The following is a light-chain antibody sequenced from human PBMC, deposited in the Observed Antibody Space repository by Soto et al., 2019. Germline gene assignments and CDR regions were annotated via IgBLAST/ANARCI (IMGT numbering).Light chain of an antibody. CDR1: RSNIGSNT. V-gene: IGLV1-44*01. Sequence: QSVLTQQPSASGTPGQRVTISCSGSRSNIGSNTVNWYQQLPGTAPKLLIYDNHRRPSGVPDRVSGSKSGTSASLAISGLQSEDEADYYCAAWDDSLNGVLFGGGTKLTVL. J-gene: IGLJ2*01. CDR2: DNH. CDR3: AAWDDSLNGVL.